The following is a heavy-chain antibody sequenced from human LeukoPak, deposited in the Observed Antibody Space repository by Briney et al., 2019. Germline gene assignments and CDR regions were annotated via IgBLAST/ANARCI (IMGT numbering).Heavy chain of an antibody. CDR1: GGSISSGSYY. CDR3: ARDGYCSSTSCYGGGFDP. V-gene: IGHV4-61*02. D-gene: IGHD2-2*03. Sequence: SETLSLTCTVSGGSISSGSYYWSWIRQPAGKGLEWIGRIYTSGSTNYNPSLKSRVTISVDTSKNQFSLKLSSVTAADTAVYYCARDGYCSSTSCYGGGFDPWGQGTLVTVSS. J-gene: IGHJ5*02. CDR2: IYTSGST.